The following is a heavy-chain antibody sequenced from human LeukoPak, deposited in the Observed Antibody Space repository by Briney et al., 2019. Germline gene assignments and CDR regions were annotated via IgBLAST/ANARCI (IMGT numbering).Heavy chain of an antibody. J-gene: IGHJ4*02. CDR1: GITLSNYG. CDR2: ISGSGGAT. Sequence: GGSLRLSCAVSGITLSNYGMSWVRQAPGKGLEWVAGISGSGGATNYADSVKGRFTISRDHPKNTLYLQMNSLRVEDTAVYFCAKRGVVIRVILVGFHKEAYYFDSWGQGALVTVSS. V-gene: IGHV3-23*01. CDR3: AKRGVVIRVILVGFHKEAYYFDS. D-gene: IGHD3-22*01.